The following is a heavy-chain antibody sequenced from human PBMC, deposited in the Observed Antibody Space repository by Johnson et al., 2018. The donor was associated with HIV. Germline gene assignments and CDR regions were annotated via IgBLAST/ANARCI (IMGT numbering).Heavy chain of an antibody. Sequence: QVQVVESGGGLVKPGGSLRLSCAASGFTFSDYYMSWIRQAPGKGLEWVSYISSSGSTIYYADSVKGRFTISRDNAKNSLYLQMNSLRAEDTAVYYCAREEDYYDSSGSPGAFDIWGQGTMVTVSS. CDR2: ISSSGSTI. D-gene: IGHD3-22*01. J-gene: IGHJ3*02. V-gene: IGHV3-11*04. CDR3: AREEDYYDSSGSPGAFDI. CDR1: GFTFSDYY.